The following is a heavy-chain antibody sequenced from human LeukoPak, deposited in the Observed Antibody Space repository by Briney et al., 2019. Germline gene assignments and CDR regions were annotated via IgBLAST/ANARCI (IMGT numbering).Heavy chain of an antibody. CDR2: IWYDGSNK. CDR3: ARRGYSYGNAFYYYYYMDV. J-gene: IGHJ6*03. D-gene: IGHD5-18*01. Sequence: GGSLRLSCAASGFTFSSYGMHWVRQAPGKGLEWVAVIWYDGSNKYYADSVKGRFTISRGNSKNTLYLQMNSLRAEDTAVYYCARRGYSYGNAFYYYYYMDVWGKGTTVTVSS. CDR1: GFTFSSYG. V-gene: IGHV3-33*01.